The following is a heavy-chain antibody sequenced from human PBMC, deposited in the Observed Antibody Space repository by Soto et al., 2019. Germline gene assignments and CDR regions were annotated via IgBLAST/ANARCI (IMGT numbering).Heavy chain of an antibody. J-gene: IGHJ5*02. D-gene: IGHD6-19*01. CDR2: IYYSGST. CDR1: GGSISSGGYY. CDR3: ARAMGGSGWYGEGWFDP. V-gene: IGHV4-31*03. Sequence: QVQLQESGPGLVKPSQTLSLTCTVSGGSISSGGYYWSWIRQHPGKGLEWIGYIYYSGSTYYNPSLQSRVTISVDTSKNQFSLKLSSVTAADTAVYYCARAMGGSGWYGEGWFDPWGQGTLVTVSS.